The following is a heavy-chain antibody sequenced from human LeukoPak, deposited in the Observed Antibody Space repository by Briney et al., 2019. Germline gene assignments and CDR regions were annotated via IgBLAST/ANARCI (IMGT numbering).Heavy chain of an antibody. V-gene: IGHV4-34*01. J-gene: IGHJ4*02. Sequence: SETLSLTCAVYGGSFSGYYWSWIRQPPGKGLEWIGEINHSGSTNYNPSLKSRVTISVDTSKNQFSLKLSSVTAADTAVYYCARPFPDDSSGYPLDYRGQGTLVTVSS. D-gene: IGHD3-22*01. CDR3: ARPFPDDSSGYPLDY. CDR1: GGSFSGYY. CDR2: INHSGST.